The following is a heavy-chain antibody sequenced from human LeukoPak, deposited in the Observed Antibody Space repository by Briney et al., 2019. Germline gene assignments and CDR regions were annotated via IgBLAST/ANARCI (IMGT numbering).Heavy chain of an antibody. CDR2: IYYSGST. Sequence: SVTLSLTCTVSGDSISSYYWSWIRQPPGKGLEWIGYIYYSGSTNYNPSLQSRVTISVDTSKNQFSLKLSSVTAADTAVYYCARERCSSCCFDYWGQGTLVTVSS. CDR3: ARERCSSCCFDY. V-gene: IGHV4-59*01. J-gene: IGHJ4*02. CDR1: GDSISSYY. D-gene: IGHD6-13*01.